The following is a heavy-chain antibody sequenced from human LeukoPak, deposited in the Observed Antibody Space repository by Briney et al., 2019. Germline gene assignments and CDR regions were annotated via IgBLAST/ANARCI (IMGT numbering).Heavy chain of an antibody. V-gene: IGHV4-59*08. D-gene: IGHD3-3*01. CDR3: ARGPGGFWSGYYKD. CDR1: GGSISSYY. CDR2: IYYSGST. Sequence: SETLSLTCTVSGGSISSYYWSWIRQPPGKGLEWIGYIYYSGSTNYNPSLKSRVTISVDTSKNQFSLKLSSVTAADTAAYYCARGPGGFWSGYYKDWGQGTLVTVSS. J-gene: IGHJ4*02.